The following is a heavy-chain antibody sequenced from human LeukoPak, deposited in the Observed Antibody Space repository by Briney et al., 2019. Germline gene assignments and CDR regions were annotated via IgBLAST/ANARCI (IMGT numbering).Heavy chain of an antibody. V-gene: IGHV3-7*01. D-gene: IGHD6-13*01. Sequence: GGSLRLSCAASGFTFSSYWMSWVRQAPGKGLEWVANIKQDGSMKYYVDSVKGRFTISRDNAKKSLYLQMNSLRAEDTAVYYCARGAEGIAATDSNFDYWGQGTLVTVSS. CDR2: IKQDGSMK. CDR3: ARGAEGIAATDSNFDY. J-gene: IGHJ4*02. CDR1: GFTFSSYW.